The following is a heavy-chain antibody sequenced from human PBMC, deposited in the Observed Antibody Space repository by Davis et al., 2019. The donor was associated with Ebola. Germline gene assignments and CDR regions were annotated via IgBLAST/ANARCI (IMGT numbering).Heavy chain of an antibody. CDR2: IRDKANNYAT. D-gene: IGHD4-17*01. V-gene: IGHV3-73*01. CDR1: GFTFSGSA. Sequence: GESLKISCAASGFTFSGSAMHWVRQASGKGLEWLGRIRDKANNYATAYAASVTGRFTISRDDSKNTAYLQMNSLKTEDTAVYYCTGTMTTADYWGQGTLVTVSS. J-gene: IGHJ4*02. CDR3: TGTMTTADY.